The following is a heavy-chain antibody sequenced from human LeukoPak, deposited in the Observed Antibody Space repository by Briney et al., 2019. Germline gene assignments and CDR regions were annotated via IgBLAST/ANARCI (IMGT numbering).Heavy chain of an antibody. J-gene: IGHJ6*02. D-gene: IGHD3-22*01. CDR2: SYYSGST. V-gene: IGHV4-31*03. CDR1: GGSITSGRYY. Sequence: SETLSLTCSVSGGSITSGRYYWTWIRQYPEKGLEWIGYSYYSGSTHYKPSLKSRATISLDKSKNQFSLKLSSVTAADTAVYYCARERYYYDSSGYLNYYYYYGMDVWGQGTTVTVSS. CDR3: ARERYYYDSSGYLNYYYYYGMDV.